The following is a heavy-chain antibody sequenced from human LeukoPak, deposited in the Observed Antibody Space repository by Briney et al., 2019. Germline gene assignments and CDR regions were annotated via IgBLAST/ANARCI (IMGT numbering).Heavy chain of an antibody. D-gene: IGHD2-2*01. CDR1: AFTFSRYS. V-gene: IGHV3-74*01. Sequence: PGGSLRLSCAASAFTFSRYSMNWVRQAPGEGLVWVSRINSDGSITNYADSVKGRFTISRDNSKNTLYLQMNSLRAEDTAVYYCATLTAYCSSISCHDYWGQGTLVTVSS. J-gene: IGHJ4*02. CDR2: INSDGSIT. CDR3: ATLTAYCSSISCHDY.